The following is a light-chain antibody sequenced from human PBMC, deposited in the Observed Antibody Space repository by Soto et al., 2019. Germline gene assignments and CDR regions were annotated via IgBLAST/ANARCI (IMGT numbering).Light chain of an antibody. J-gene: IGKJ1*01. CDR2: GAS. CDR3: HQYNNWPRT. V-gene: IGKV3-15*01. CDR1: QSVSSN. Sequence: EIVMTQSPATLSVSPGARATLSCRASQSVSSNLAWYQQKPGQAPSLLIYGASTRPTGIPARFSGSGSGTEFTLTISSLQSEDFAVYYCHQYNNWPRTFGQGTKVEIK.